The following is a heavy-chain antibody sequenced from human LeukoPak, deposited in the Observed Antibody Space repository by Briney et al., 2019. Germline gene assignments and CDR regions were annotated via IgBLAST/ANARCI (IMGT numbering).Heavy chain of an antibody. V-gene: IGHV3-23*01. CDR3: AKDSERGIAVAGSPWDY. Sequence: GGSLRLSCAASGFTFSSYAMSWVRQAPGKGLEWVSAISGSGGSTYYADSVKGRFTISRDNSKNTLYLQMNSLRAEDTAVYYCAKDSERGIAVAGSPWDYWGQGTLVTVSS. CDR2: ISGSGGST. CDR1: GFTFSSYA. J-gene: IGHJ4*02. D-gene: IGHD6-19*01.